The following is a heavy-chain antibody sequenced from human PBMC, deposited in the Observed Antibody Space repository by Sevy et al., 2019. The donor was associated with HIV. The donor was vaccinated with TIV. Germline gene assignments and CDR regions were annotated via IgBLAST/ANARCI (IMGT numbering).Heavy chain of an antibody. CDR3: AKDAGTYYLTYYFDF. CDR1: RFTFSNYG. D-gene: IGHD1-26*01. Sequence: GGSLRLSCAVPRFTFSNYGMPWVRQAPGKGLEWVALISYDGSNKHYADSVKGRFTISRDNVKNTLFLDMNSLRAEDTAIYYCAKDAGTYYLTYYFDFWGQGTLVTVSS. CDR2: ISYDGSNK. J-gene: IGHJ4*02. V-gene: IGHV3-33*05.